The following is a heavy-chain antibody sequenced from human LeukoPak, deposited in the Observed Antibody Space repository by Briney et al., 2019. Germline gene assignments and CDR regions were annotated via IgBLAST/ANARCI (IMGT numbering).Heavy chain of an antibody. V-gene: IGHV3-21*01. Sequence: GGSLRLSCAASGFTLSSYSMNWVRQAPGKGLEWVSSISSSSSYIYYADSVKGRFTISRDNAKNSLYLQMNSLRAEDTAVYYCAREGVYYYGSGYAFDIWGQGTMVTVSS. CDR1: GFTLSSYS. D-gene: IGHD3-10*01. CDR2: ISSSSSYI. J-gene: IGHJ3*02. CDR3: AREGVYYYGSGYAFDI.